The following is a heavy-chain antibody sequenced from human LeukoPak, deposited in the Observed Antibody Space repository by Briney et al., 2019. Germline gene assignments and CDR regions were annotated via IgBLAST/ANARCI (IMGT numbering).Heavy chain of an antibody. CDR3: AKSGGSGSYANWFDP. V-gene: IGHV3-23*01. D-gene: IGHD3-10*01. Sequence: PGGSLRLSCAASGFTFSSYAMSWVRQAPGKGLEWVSAISGSGGSTYYADSVKGRFTISRDNSKNTLYLQMNSPRAEDTAVYYCAKSGGSGSYANWFDPWGQGTLVTVSS. J-gene: IGHJ5*02. CDR1: GFTFSSYA. CDR2: ISGSGGST.